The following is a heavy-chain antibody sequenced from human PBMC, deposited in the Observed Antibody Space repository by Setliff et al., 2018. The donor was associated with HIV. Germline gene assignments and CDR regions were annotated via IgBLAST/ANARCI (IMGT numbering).Heavy chain of an antibody. CDR2: IIPMLGTA. CDR3: ARGSIAAPKHYYYMNV. J-gene: IGHJ6*03. Sequence: SVKVSCKTSGGTFSNYAISWVRQAPGQGLEWMGGIIPMLGTANYAQKFQGRVTITTDASTSTAYMELSSLRSEDTAVYYCARGSIAAPKHYYYMNVWGKGTTVTVSS. CDR1: GGTFSNYA. D-gene: IGHD6-6*01. V-gene: IGHV1-69*05.